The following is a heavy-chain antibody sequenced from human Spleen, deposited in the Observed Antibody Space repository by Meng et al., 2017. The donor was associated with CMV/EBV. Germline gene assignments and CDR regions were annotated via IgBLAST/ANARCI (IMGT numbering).Heavy chain of an antibody. D-gene: IGHD6-25*01. CDR1: GGSISSYY. CDR2: IYYSGST. Sequence: GSLRLSCTVSGGSISSYYWSWIRQPPGKGLEWIGYIYYSGSTNYNPSLKSRVTISVDTSKNQFSLKLSSVTAADTAVYYCARDSGWSSRGNWFDPWGQGTLVTVSS. J-gene: IGHJ5*02. V-gene: IGHV4-59*01. CDR3: ARDSGWSSRGNWFDP.